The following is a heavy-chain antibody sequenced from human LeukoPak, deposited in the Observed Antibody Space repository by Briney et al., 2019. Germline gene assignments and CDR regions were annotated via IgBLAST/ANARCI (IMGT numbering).Heavy chain of an antibody. Sequence: GESLKISCKASGYSLNTYWIGWVRQMPGKGLEWMGVIYPGDSYTRYGPSFQGQVTISADTSINTAYLQWSSLRASDTAMYYCARQGDGSGWLFHYSGQGTLVTVSS. V-gene: IGHV5-51*01. CDR1: GYSLNTYW. CDR2: IYPGDSYT. D-gene: IGHD6-19*01. J-gene: IGHJ4*02. CDR3: ARQGDGSGWLFHY.